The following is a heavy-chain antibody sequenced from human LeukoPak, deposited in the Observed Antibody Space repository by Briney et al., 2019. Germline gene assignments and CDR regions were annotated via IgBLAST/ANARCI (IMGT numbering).Heavy chain of an antibody. CDR3: ARALNWGAPDV. CDR1: GFIFSSYG. D-gene: IGHD7-27*01. J-gene: IGHJ6*02. V-gene: IGHV3-33*01. CDR2: IWYDGSNK. Sequence: GGSLRLSCAASGFIFSSYGMHWVRQAPGKGLEWVAVIWYDGSNKYYADSVKGRFTISRDNSKNTLYLQMNSLRAEDTAVYYCARALNWGAPDVWGQGTTVTVSS.